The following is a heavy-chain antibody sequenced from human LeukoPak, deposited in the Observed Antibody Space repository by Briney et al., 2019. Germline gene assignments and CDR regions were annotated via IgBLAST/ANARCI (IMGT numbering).Heavy chain of an antibody. CDR2: IYGSGGNT. Sequence: GRSLRLSCSASSRYATPWVRQAPGKGLEGVSGIYGSGGNTYYADSVKGRLTISRYSSNNPMYLQMKSLRAEDTAVYYCAKALGGSAFDIWGQGTMVTVSS. CDR1: SRYA. J-gene: IGHJ3*02. D-gene: IGHD3-10*01. CDR3: AKALGGSAFDI. V-gene: IGHV3-23*01.